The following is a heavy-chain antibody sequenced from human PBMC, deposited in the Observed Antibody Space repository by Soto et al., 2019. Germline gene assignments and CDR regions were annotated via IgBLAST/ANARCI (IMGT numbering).Heavy chain of an antibody. J-gene: IGHJ4*02. V-gene: IGHV1-8*01. CDR3: ARGREVKLVRG. CDR1: GYTFSSYD. D-gene: IGHD3-10*01. Sequence: QVQLVQSGAEVKKPGASVEVSCKASGYTFSSYDINWVRQATGRGLEWMGWMNPSSGHAGYAQKFQGRVTMTRDTAMSIAYMELSSLKSEDTAVYFCARGREVKLVRGWGQGTLVTVSS. CDR2: MNPSSGHA.